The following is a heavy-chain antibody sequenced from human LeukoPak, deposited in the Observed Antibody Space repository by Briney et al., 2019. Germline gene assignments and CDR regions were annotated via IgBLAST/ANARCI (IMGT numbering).Heavy chain of an antibody. CDR3: ARSSGTEYFQH. CDR2: IIPIFGTA. V-gene: IGHV1-69*06. Sequence: SVKVSCKASGYTFTSYDINWVRQAPGQGLEWMGGIIPIFGTANYAQKFQGRVTITADKSTSTAYMELSSLRSEDTAVYYCARSSGTEYFQHWGQGTLVTVSS. CDR1: GYTFTSYD. J-gene: IGHJ1*01. D-gene: IGHD3-10*01.